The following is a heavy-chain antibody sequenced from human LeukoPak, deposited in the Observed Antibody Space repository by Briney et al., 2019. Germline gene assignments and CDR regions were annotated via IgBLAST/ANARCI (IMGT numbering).Heavy chain of an antibody. CDR3: ARVRCSSTSCYPYYYYGMDV. D-gene: IGHD2-2*01. Sequence: PSQTLSLTCAVSGGSISSGGYSWCWLRQPPGRGLERVGYIYHRGSTYYNPSLKSRVTISVDRSKNQFSLKLSSVTAADTAVYYCARVRCSSTSCYPYYYYGMDVWGQGTTVTVSS. V-gene: IGHV4-30-2*01. CDR1: GGSISSGGYS. J-gene: IGHJ6*02. CDR2: IYHRGST.